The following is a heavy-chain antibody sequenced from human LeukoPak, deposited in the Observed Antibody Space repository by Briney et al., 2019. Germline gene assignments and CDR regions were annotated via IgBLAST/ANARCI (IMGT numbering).Heavy chain of an antibody. J-gene: IGHJ4*02. CDR1: GFTFSSYA. Sequence: GGSLRLSCAASGFTFSSYAMHWVSQALGKGLEWVAVISYDRSNKYYADSVKGRFTISRDNSKNTLYLQMNSLRAEDTAVYYCARAGWQSWGQGTLVTVSS. CDR3: ARAGWQS. D-gene: IGHD6-19*01. V-gene: IGHV3-30-3*01. CDR2: ISYDRSNK.